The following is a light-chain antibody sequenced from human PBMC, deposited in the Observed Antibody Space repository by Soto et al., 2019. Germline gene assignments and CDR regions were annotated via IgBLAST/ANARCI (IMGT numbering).Light chain of an antibody. Sequence: QSALTQPASVSGSPGQSITISCTGTSSDVSGYNYVSWYQQHPGKAPKLMIYEVSNRPSGVSNRFSGSKSGNTASLTISGLQAEDEADYYCSSYTSSSRYVFGTGTQLTVL. CDR2: EVS. V-gene: IGLV2-14*01. J-gene: IGLJ1*01. CDR1: SSDVSGYNY. CDR3: SSYTSSSRYV.